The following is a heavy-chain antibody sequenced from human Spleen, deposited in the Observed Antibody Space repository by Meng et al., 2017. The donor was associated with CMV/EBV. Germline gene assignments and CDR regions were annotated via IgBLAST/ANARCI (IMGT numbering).Heavy chain of an antibody. CDR2: IKHDGSEK. CDR1: GFSFSTYW. J-gene: IGHJ4*01. CDR3: ARGGRDNAVVPASYLDY. V-gene: IGHV3-7*03. D-gene: IGHD3-16*01. Sequence: GGSLRLSCAASGFSFSTYWMTWVRQAPGKGLEWVADIKHDGSEKYYVDSVKGRFTISRDNAKNSLFLQMNSLRAEDTAVYYCARGGRDNAVVPASYLDYWGHGTLVTVSS.